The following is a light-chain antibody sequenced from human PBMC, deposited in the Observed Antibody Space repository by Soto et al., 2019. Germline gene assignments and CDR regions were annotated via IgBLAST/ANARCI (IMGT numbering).Light chain of an antibody. V-gene: IGLV2-14*01. CDR3: VSYTDTDTLV. Sequence: LTQPASVSGSRGQSIIISCVGRNTDVGQDKSVSWYQQGPGKAPKLLIFEVTNRPSGVSNRFSGSRSGNTASLTISGLQPDDEGDYFCVSYTDTDTLVFGTGTKGTVL. CDR2: EVT. J-gene: IGLJ1*01. CDR1: NTDVGQDKS.